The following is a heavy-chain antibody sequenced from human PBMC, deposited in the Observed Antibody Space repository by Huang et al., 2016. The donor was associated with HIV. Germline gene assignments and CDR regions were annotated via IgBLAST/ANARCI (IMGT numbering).Heavy chain of an antibody. CDR1: GFPFRDYG. CDR2: MAYDGTTK. CDR3: LKDQVGP. Sequence: QVQLVESGGGVVQPGGSLRLSCATSGFPFRDYGLHWVRQTPGKGLEWVAFMAYDGTTKVYADSVEGRFTVSRDNSKSTLYLQMNSLRLEDTSIYYCLKDQVGPWGQGTLVTVSS. J-gene: IGHJ5*02. D-gene: IGHD3-10*01. V-gene: IGHV3-30*02.